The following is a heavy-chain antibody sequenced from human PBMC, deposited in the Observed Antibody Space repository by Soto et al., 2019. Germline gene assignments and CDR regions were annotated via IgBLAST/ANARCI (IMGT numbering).Heavy chain of an antibody. CDR3: ARADYGGNLILGY. CDR2: IYHSGST. Sequence: QLQLQESGSGLVKPSQTLSLTCAVSGGSISSGGYSWSWIRQPPGKGLEWIGYIYHSGSTYYNPSLKSRVSISVDRPKNQFSLKLRSVTAADTAVYYCARADYGGNLILGYWGQGTLVTVSS. D-gene: IGHD4-17*01. CDR1: GGSISSGGYS. J-gene: IGHJ4*02. V-gene: IGHV4-30-2*01.